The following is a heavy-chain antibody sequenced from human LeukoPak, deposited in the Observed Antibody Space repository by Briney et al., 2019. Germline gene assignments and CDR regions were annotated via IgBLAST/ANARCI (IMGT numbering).Heavy chain of an antibody. CDR1: GGSFSGYY. D-gene: IGHD3-10*02. CDR3: ACSLDTRGYFDY. Sequence: SETLSLTCAVYGGSFSGYYWSWIRQPPGKGLEWIGEINHSGSTNYNPSLKSRVTISVDTSKNQFSLKLSSVTAADTAVYYCACSLDTRGYFDYWGQGTLVTVSS. CDR2: INHSGST. J-gene: IGHJ4*02. V-gene: IGHV4-34*01.